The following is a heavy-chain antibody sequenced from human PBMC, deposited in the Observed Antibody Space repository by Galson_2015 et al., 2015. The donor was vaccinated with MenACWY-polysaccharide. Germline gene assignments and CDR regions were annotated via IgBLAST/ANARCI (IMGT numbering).Heavy chain of an antibody. CDR1: GFAFSSYA. CDR2: ITGGGVSV. J-gene: IGHJ4*02. CDR3: AKGDILTGYLVTY. V-gene: IGHV3-23*01. Sequence: SLRLSCAASGFAFSSYAMSWVRQVPGKGPEWVSGITGGGVSVYYADSVKGRFTISRDNSKNTLYLQMNSLRAEDTALYYCAKGDILTGYLVTYWGQGTLVTVSS. D-gene: IGHD3-9*01.